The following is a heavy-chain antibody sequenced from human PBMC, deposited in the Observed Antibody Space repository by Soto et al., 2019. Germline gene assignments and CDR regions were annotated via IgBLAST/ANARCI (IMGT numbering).Heavy chain of an antibody. J-gene: IGHJ4*02. D-gene: IGHD1-26*01. V-gene: IGHV3-23*01. Sequence: PGGSLRLSCAASGFTFSSYAMSWVRQAPGKGLEWVSAISGSGGSTYYADSVKGRFTISRDNSKNTLYLQMNSLRAEDTAVYYCAKGLVGATAGDGHYFDYWGQGTLVTVSS. CDR1: GFTFSSYA. CDR3: AKGLVGATAGDGHYFDY. CDR2: ISGSGGST.